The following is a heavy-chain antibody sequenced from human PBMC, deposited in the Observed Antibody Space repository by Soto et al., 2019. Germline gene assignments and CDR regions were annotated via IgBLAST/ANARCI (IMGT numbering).Heavy chain of an antibody. CDR2: ILYSGTT. D-gene: IGHD3-10*01. Sequence: PSETLSLTCAVSGGSISSGWWTWVRQPPGKGLEWIGEILYSGTTNYNSSLNSRVTISIDNSKKQFSLILSSVTAADTAVYYCSSRITDDPTWGQGTLVTVSS. CDR1: GGSISSGW. CDR3: SSRITDDPT. J-gene: IGHJ5*02. V-gene: IGHV4-4*02.